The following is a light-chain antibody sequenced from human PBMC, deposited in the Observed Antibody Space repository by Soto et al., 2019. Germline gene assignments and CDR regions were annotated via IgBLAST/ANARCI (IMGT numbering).Light chain of an antibody. V-gene: IGKV1-5*01. CDR3: QQYNSYSEA. Sequence: DIQLPPSPSPLSASVGDRVTITCRASQSISSWVAWYQQKLGKAPRLLIYDASSLESGVAARFSGSGSGTEFTLTISSLQPDDFATYYCQQYNSYSEAFGQGTKVDI. CDR2: DAS. CDR1: QSISSW. J-gene: IGKJ1*01.